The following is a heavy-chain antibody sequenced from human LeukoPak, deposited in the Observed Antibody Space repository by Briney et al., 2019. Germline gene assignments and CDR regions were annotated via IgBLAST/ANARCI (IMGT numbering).Heavy chain of an antibody. CDR2: IYYSTIT. CDR1: GGSISSYS. Sequence: PSETLSLTCTDSGGSISSYSSSWIRHTPGKGLERIAYIYYSTITNYNPSLQSRVTISVDMSTRRFSLNLTSVTSAATARHYCARGPTRYYFDHWGRGTLVTVSS. V-gene: IGHV4-59*01. J-gene: IGHJ4*02. CDR3: ARGPTRYYFDH.